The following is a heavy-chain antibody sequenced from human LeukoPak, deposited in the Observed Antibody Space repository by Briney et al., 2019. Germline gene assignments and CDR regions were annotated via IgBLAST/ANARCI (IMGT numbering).Heavy chain of an antibody. J-gene: IGHJ6*02. D-gene: IGHD6-19*01. Sequence: GGSLRLSCAASGFTFSSYAMSWVRQAPGKGLEWVSAISGSGGSTYYADSVKGRFTISRDNSKNTLYLQMNSLRAGDTAVYYCARENVLAVAGKNYYYGMDVWGQGTTVTVSS. CDR3: ARENVLAVAGKNYYYGMDV. V-gene: IGHV3-23*01. CDR1: GFTFSSYA. CDR2: ISGSGGST.